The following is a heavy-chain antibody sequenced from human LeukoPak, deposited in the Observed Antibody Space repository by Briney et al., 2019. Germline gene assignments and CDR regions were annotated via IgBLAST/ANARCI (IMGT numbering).Heavy chain of an antibody. CDR2: INPNSGGT. Sequence: ASVKVSRKASGYTFTGFYIHWVRQAPGQGLEWMGWINPNSGGTNYAQKFQGRVTMTRDTSISTAYMELGRLRSDDTAVFYCATSMGYCTGTTCYTIWAFDNWGQGTLVTVPS. D-gene: IGHD2-2*02. V-gene: IGHV1-2*02. CDR1: GYTFTGFY. CDR3: ATSMGYCTGTTCYTIWAFDN. J-gene: IGHJ4*02.